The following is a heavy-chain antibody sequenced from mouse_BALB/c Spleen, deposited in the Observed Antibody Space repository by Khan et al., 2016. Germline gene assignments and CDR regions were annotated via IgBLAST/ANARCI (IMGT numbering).Heavy chain of an antibody. J-gene: IGHJ3*01. CDR3: ANSPYGYDVGFAY. D-gene: IGHD2-2*01. V-gene: IGHV14-3*02. Sequence: VQLQQSGAELVKPGASVKLSCTASGFNIKDTYMHWVKQRPEQGLEWIGRIDPANGNTKYDPKFQGKATITADTSSNTVYLQLSSLTSEDTAVYYCANSPYGYDVGFAYWGQGTLVTVSA. CDR2: IDPANGNT. CDR1: GFNIKDTY.